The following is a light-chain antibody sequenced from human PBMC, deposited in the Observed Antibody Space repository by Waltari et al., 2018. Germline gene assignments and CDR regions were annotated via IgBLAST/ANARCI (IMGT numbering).Light chain of an antibody. J-gene: IGKJ1*01. CDR1: QSVSNSY. Sequence: DIVLTQSPGTLSLSPGERATLSCRASQSVSNSYFAWYKCKPGQAPRLLSYGASSKATCIPARFIGGGSGTDFTLTITRLKPEDFALYYCQQYGTSPWTFGQGTKVEVK. CDR2: GAS. V-gene: IGKV3-20*01. CDR3: QQYGTSPWT.